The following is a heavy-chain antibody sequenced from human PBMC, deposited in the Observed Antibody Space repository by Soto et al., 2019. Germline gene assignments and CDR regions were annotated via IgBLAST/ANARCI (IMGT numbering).Heavy chain of an antibody. CDR2: IYTSGST. CDR3: ARDRVRGVSLDNWFDP. V-gene: IGHV4-4*07. CDR1: GGSISSYY. Sequence: LSLTCTVSGGSISSYYWSWIRQPAGKGLEWIGRIYTSGSTNYNPSLKSRVTMSVDTSKNQFSLKLSSVTAADTAVYYCARDRVRGVSLDNWFDPWGQGTLVTVSS. J-gene: IGHJ5*02. D-gene: IGHD3-10*01.